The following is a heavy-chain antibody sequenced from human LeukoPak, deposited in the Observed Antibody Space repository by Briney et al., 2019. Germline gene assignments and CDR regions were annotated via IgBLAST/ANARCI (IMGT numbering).Heavy chain of an antibody. Sequence: SVKVSCKASGGTFSSYAISWVRQAPGQGLEWMGRIIPILGIANYAQKFQGRVTITADKSTSTAYMELSSLRSEDTAVYYCAKGDRVKVVVPGAETYWGQGTLVTVSS. D-gene: IGHD2-2*01. CDR1: GGTFSSYA. CDR3: AKGDRVKVVVPGAETY. J-gene: IGHJ4*02. CDR2: IIPILGIA. V-gene: IGHV1-69*04.